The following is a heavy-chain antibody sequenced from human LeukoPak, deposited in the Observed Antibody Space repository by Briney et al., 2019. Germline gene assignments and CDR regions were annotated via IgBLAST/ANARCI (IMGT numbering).Heavy chain of an antibody. D-gene: IGHD2-21*02. CDR3: ARLDCGGDCKGGAFDI. J-gene: IGHJ3*02. CDR2: IYLGDSDT. CDR1: GYSLTSYW. Sequence: GESLKISCKGSGYSLTSYWIAWVRQMPGKGLEWMGIIYLGDSDTRYSPSFQGQVTTSADKSISTAYLQWSSLKASDTAMYYCARLDCGGDCKGGAFDIWGQGTMVTVSS. V-gene: IGHV5-51*01.